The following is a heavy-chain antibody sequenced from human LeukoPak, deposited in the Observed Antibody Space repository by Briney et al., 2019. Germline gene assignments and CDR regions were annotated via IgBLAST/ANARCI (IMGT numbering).Heavy chain of an antibody. CDR3: ARVTRYCSSTSCPLPFDY. CDR1: GGSISSGGYY. CDR2: IYYSGGT. Sequence: SETLSLTCTVSGGSISSGGYYWSWIRQHPGKGLEWIGYIYYSGGTYYNPSLKSRVTISVDTSKNQFSLKLSSVTAADTAVYYCARVTRYCSSTSCPLPFDYWGQGTLVTVSS. D-gene: IGHD2-2*01. J-gene: IGHJ4*02. V-gene: IGHV4-31*03.